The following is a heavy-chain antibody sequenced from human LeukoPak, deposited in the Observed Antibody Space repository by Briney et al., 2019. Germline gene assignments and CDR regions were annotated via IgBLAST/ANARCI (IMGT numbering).Heavy chain of an antibody. J-gene: IGHJ4*02. V-gene: IGHV4-34*01. CDR3: ARHFSSGYDYFDY. CDR2: INHSGST. D-gene: IGHD5-12*01. CDR1: GGSFSGYY. Sequence: SETLSLTCAVYGGSFSGYYWSWIRQPPGKGLEWIGEINHSGSTNYNPSLKSRVTISVDTSKNQFSLKLSSVTAADSAVYYCARHFSSGYDYFDYWGQGTLVSVSS.